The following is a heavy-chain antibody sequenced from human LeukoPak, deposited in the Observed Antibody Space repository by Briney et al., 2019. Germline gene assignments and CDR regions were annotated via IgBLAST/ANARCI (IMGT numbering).Heavy chain of an antibody. CDR1: GGSISSGSYY. D-gene: IGHD5-12*01. CDR3: ARTKTQRGYSGYDSDY. V-gene: IGHV4-61*02. CDR2: IYTSGST. J-gene: IGHJ4*02. Sequence: SQTLSLTCTVSGGSISSGSYYWSWIRQPAGKGLEWIGRIYTSGSTNYNPSLKSRVTISVHTSKNQFSLKLSSVTAADTAVYYCARTKTQRGYSGYDSDYWGQGTLVTVSS.